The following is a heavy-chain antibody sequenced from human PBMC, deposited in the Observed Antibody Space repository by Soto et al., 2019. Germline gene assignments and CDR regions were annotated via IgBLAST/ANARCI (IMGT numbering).Heavy chain of an antibody. Sequence: ASVKVSCKASGGTFSSYAISWVRQAPGQGLEWMGGIIPIFGTANYAQKFQGRVTITADESTSTAYMELSSLRSEDTAVYYCARDGTYYYDSRGYYFDYWGQGTLVTVSS. CDR3: ARDGTYYYDSRGYYFDY. CDR1: GGTFSSYA. CDR2: IIPIFGTA. V-gene: IGHV1-69*13. D-gene: IGHD3-22*01. J-gene: IGHJ4*02.